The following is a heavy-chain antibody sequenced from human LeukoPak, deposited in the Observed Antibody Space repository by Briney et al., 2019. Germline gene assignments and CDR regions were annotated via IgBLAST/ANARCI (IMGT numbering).Heavy chain of an antibody. CDR2: INPNSGGT. V-gene: IGHV1-2*02. J-gene: IGHJ4*02. CDR3: ASGDYYESSGPYYFDY. CDR1: GYTLTSYR. Sequence: ASVKVSGKASGYTLTSYRIHWVRQAPGQGLEWMGWINPNSGGTNYAQKFQGRVTMTRDTSISAAYMELSRLRSDDTAVYYCASGDYYESSGPYYFDYWGQGTLVTVSS. D-gene: IGHD3-22*01.